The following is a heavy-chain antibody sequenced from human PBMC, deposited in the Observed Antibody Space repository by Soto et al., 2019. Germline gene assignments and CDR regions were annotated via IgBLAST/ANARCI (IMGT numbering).Heavy chain of an antibody. CDR2: ISAYSSPI. D-gene: IGHD2-15*01. J-gene: IGHJ3*02. CDR1: GFTFSSYS. Sequence: EVQLVESGGGLVKPGGSLRLSCVDSGFTFSSYSMNWVRQASGKGLEWVSSISAYSSPIFYADSEKGRFTISRDNAKNLLYLQTNSLTARDTAVCYWVRGGLAYTRHYVFDIWCQGTMVTVSS. V-gene: IGHV3-21*06. CDR3: VRGGLAYTRHYVFDI.